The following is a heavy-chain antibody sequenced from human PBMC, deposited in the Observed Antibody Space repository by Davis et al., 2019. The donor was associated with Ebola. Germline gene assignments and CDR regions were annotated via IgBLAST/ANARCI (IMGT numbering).Heavy chain of an antibody. CDR3: ASYDILTGFPPY. CDR2: IYYSGST. V-gene: IGHV4-59*01. Sequence: SETLSLTCTVSGGSISSYYWSWIRQPPGKGLEWIGYIYYSGSTNYNPSLKSRVTISVDTSKNQFSLKLSSVTAADTAVYYCASYDILTGFPPYWGQGTLVTVSS. D-gene: IGHD3-9*01. J-gene: IGHJ4*02. CDR1: GGSISSYY.